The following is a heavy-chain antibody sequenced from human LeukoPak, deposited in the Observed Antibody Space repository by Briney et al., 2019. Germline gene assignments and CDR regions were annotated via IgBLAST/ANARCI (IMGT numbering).Heavy chain of an antibody. CDR1: EFTFSDYY. V-gene: IGHV3-11*01. CDR2: ISYSGDTI. Sequence: GGSLRLSCAASEFTFSDYYMSWIRQAPGKGLEWVSYISYSGDTIYYADSVKGRFTVSRDDAKNSLYLQMNSLRAEDTAVYYCARLGIITAAGSNDYWGQGTLVTVSS. J-gene: IGHJ4*02. CDR3: ARLGIITAAGSNDY. D-gene: IGHD6-13*01.